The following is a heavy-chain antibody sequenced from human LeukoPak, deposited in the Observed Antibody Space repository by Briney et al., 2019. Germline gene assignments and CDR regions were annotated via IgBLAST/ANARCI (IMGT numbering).Heavy chain of an antibody. CDR3: ARDKNAVTTSTAFDY. D-gene: IGHD4-17*01. Sequence: GGSLRLSCAASGFTFSSYWMSWVRQAPGKGLEWVANIKQDGSEKYYVDSVKGRFTTSRDNAKNSLYLQMNSLRAEDTAVYYCARDKNAVTTSTAFDYWGQGTLVTVSS. CDR2: IKQDGSEK. CDR1: GFTFSSYW. J-gene: IGHJ4*02. V-gene: IGHV3-7*01.